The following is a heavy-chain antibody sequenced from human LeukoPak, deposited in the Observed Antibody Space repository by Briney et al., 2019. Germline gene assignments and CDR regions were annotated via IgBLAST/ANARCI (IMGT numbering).Heavy chain of an antibody. CDR2: IQQSGST. D-gene: IGHD6-19*01. V-gene: IGHV4-38-2*02. J-gene: IGHJ4*02. CDR1: GYSISSGYY. Sequence: SETLSLTCTVSGYSISSGYYWGWIRQPPGKGLEWIGSIQQSGSTYYNPSLKSRVIMSEDTSKNQFSLKLISVTAADTAVYYCARNLVVAGFDYWGQGTLVTVSS. CDR3: ARNLVVAGFDY.